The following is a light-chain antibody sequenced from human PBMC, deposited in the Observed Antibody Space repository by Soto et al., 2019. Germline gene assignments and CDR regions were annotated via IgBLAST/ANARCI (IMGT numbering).Light chain of an antibody. J-gene: IGLJ3*02. CDR3: CSYAGSRTWV. Sequence: QSALTQPASVSGSPGQSITISCTGTSSDVGGYNFVSWYQHHPGKAPKLIIYEGNKRPSGVSNRFSGSKSANTASLTISGLQAEDEADYYWCSYAGSRTWVFGGGTKLTVL. CDR1: SSDVGGYNF. V-gene: IGLV2-23*01. CDR2: EGN.